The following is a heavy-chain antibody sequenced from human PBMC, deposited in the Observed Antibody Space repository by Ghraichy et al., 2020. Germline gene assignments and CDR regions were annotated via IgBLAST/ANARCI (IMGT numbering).Heavy chain of an antibody. J-gene: IGHJ6*02. CDR2: ISYTGNT. V-gene: IGHV4-59*11. Sequence: SETLSLICSVSSGSIRSHFWSWIRQPPGKGLEWIGYISYTGNTNYSPSLGGRATISLDTSKNQFSLSLTSVNAADTAMYYCARRGRGYSLYYYGLDVWGPGTTVTVSS. CDR3: ARRGRGYSLYYYGLDV. D-gene: IGHD5-18*01. CDR1: SGSIRSHF.